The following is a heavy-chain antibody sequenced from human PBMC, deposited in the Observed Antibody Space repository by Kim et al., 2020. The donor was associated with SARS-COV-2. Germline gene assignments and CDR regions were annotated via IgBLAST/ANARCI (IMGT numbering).Heavy chain of an antibody. CDR3: ARGRLSGVLLWLEDYYYGMDV. V-gene: IGHV1-18*01. CDR2: ISAYNGNT. J-gene: IGHJ6*02. Sequence: ASVKVSCKASGYTFTSYGISWVRQAPGQGLEWMGWISAYNGNTNYAQKLQGRVTMTTDTSTSTAYMELRSLRSDDTAVYYCARGRLSGVLLWLEDYYYGMDVWGQGTTVTVSS. D-gene: IGHD3-10*01. CDR1: GYTFTSYG.